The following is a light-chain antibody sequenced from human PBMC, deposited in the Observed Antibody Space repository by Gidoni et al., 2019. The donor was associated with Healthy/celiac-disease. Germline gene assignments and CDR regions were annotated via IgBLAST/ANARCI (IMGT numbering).Light chain of an antibody. J-gene: IGLJ2*01. CDR1: SSDVGGYNY. V-gene: IGLV2-14*03. Sequence: QSALTQPASVSGSPGQSITISCTGTSSDVGGYNYVSWYQQHPGKAPKLMIYDVSKRPSGVSNRFSGSKSCNTASLTISGLQAEDAADYYCSSYTSSSTLVFGGGTKLTVL. CDR3: SSYTSSSTLV. CDR2: DVS.